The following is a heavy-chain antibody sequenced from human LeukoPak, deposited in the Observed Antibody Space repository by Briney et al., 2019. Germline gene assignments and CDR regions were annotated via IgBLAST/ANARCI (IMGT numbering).Heavy chain of an antibody. D-gene: IGHD3-22*01. J-gene: IGHJ6*02. V-gene: IGHV3-72*01. CDR3: AGGYDSSGYYLDDYYYYGMDV. CDR2: TRNKANSYTT. CDR1: GFTFSDHY. Sequence: GGSLRLSCAASGFTFSDHYMDWVRQAPGKGLEWVGRTRNKANSYTTEYAASVKGRFTISRDDSKNSLYLQMNSLKTEDTAVYYCAGGYDSSGYYLDDYYYYGMDVWGQGTTVTVSS.